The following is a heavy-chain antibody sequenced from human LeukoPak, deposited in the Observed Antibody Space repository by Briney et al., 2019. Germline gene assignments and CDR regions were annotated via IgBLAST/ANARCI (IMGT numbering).Heavy chain of an antibody. Sequence: GGSLRLSCAASGFTFSSYSMNWVRQAPGKGLEWVSSISTSGYDIYYADSVKGRFTISRDNAKNSLYLQMNSLRAEDTAMYYCAKISHDYGDSADYWGQGTLVTVSS. CDR2: ISTSGYDI. CDR3: AKISHDYGDSADY. D-gene: IGHD4-17*01. CDR1: GFTFSSYS. V-gene: IGHV3-21*01. J-gene: IGHJ4*02.